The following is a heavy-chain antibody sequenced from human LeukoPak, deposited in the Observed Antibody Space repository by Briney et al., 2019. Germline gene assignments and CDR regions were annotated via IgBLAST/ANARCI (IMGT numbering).Heavy chain of an antibody. D-gene: IGHD3-3*01. CDR2: INHSGST. CDR1: GGSFSGYY. J-gene: IGHJ5*02. V-gene: IGHV4-34*01. Sequence: SETLSLTCAVYGGSFSGYYWSWIRQPPGKGLEWIGEINHSGSTNYNPSLKSRVTISVDTSKNQFSLKLSSVTAADTAVYCCARPGPYDFWLWFDPWGQGTLVTVSS. CDR3: ARPGPYDFWLWFDP.